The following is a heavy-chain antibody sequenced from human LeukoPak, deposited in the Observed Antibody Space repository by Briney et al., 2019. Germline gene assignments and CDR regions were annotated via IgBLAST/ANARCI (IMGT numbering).Heavy chain of an antibody. Sequence: PSETLSLTCAVYGGSFSGYYWSWIRQPPGKGLEWIGEINHSGSTYYNPSLKSRVTISVDTSKNQFSLKLSSVTAADTAVYYCARGSSSGWSRYNWFDPWGQGTLVTVSS. J-gene: IGHJ5*02. D-gene: IGHD6-19*01. V-gene: IGHV4-34*01. CDR2: INHSGST. CDR3: ARGSSSGWSRYNWFDP. CDR1: GGSFSGYY.